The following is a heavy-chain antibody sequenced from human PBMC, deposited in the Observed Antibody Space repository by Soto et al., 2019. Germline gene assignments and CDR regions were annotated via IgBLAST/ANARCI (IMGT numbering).Heavy chain of an antibody. J-gene: IGHJ4*02. D-gene: IGHD5-12*01. CDR2: IIPMFETT. CDR1: GGAFGSYA. V-gene: IGHV1-69*01. Sequence: QVQLVQSGAEVKKPGSSVKVSCKASGGAFGSYAINWVRQAPGQGLEWMGGIIPMFETTNYAQRFQGRVTVTVDESTSTVYLELTRLRSEDTGMYYCTRHRGYSSGYWGQDFWGQGTLVTVSS. CDR3: TRHRGYSSGYWGQDF.